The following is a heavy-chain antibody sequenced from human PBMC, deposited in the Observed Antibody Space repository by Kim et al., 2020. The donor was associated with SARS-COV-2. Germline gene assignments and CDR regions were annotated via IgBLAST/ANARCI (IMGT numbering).Heavy chain of an antibody. V-gene: IGHV3-7*03. Sequence: GGSLRLSCGVYGLTFRSYWMSWVRQAPGKGLEWVANIKEDGSVKQYVDSVKGRFTISRDNARNSLYLQMSSLRADDTAVYYCARDGILSYTSSWDYWGPGALVTVSS. CDR2: IKEDGSVK. J-gene: IGHJ4*02. CDR1: GLTFRSYW. D-gene: IGHD6-13*01. CDR3: ARDGILSYTSSWDY.